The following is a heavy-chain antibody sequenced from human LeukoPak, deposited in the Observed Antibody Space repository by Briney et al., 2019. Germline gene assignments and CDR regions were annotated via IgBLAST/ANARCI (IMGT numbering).Heavy chain of an antibody. V-gene: IGHV3-11*04. CDR2: ISSSGSTI. Sequence: GGSLRLSCAASGFTFSDYYMSWIRQAPGKGLEWVSYISSSGSTIYYADSVKGRFTISRDNAKNSLYLQMNSLRAEDTAVYYCARLDVHYDSERLYFWFDPWGHGTLVTVSS. CDR3: ARLDVHYDSERLYFWFDP. J-gene: IGHJ5*02. D-gene: IGHD3-10*01. CDR1: GFTFSDYY.